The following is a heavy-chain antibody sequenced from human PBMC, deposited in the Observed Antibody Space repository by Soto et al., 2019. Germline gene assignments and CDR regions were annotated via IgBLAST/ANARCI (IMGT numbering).Heavy chain of an antibody. V-gene: IGHV4-31*11. CDR2: IYYSGST. D-gene: IGHD1-1*01. CDR3: DRWPQLEHRFDY. Sequence: SETLSLTCAVSGGSISSGGYSWSWIRQHPGKGLEWIGYIYYSGSTYYNPSLKSRVTISVDTSKNQFSLKLSSVTAADSAVYYCDRWPQLEHRFDYWGQGTLVTVSS. CDR1: GGSISSGGYS. J-gene: IGHJ4*02.